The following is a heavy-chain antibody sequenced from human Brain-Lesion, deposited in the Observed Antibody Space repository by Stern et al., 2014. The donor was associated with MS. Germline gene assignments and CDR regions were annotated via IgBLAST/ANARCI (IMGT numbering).Heavy chain of an antibody. CDR2: VSYSGNT. CDR3: TRGVGTNWQLVYYGMDV. D-gene: IGHD2-2*01. Sequence: QVQLLESVPGLVKPSETLSLTCTVSGASISNYYWTWIRHPPGKGIEWIWYVSYSGNTNYNPSLKSRVTIALDTSKSQFSLKLTSVTAADTAVYYCTRGVGTNWQLVYYGMDVWGQGTTFTVSS. J-gene: IGHJ6*02. CDR1: GASISNYY. V-gene: IGHV4-59*01.